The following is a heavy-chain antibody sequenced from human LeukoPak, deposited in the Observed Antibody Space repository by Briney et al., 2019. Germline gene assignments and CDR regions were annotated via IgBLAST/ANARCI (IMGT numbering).Heavy chain of an antibody. CDR2: INHSGST. V-gene: IGHV4-34*01. Sequence: ETLSLTCAVYGGSFRGYYWSWIRQPPGKGLEWIGEINHSGSTNYNPSLKSRVTISVDTSKNQFSLKLSSVTAADTAVYCCARGSGGVVPAVTPDYYMDVWGKGTTVTVSS. D-gene: IGHD2-2*01. J-gene: IGHJ6*03. CDR1: GGSFRGYY. CDR3: ARGSGGVVPAVTPDYYMDV.